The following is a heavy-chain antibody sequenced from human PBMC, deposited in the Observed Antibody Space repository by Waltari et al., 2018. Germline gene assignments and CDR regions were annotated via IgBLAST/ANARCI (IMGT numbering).Heavy chain of an antibody. CDR2: FAPEDGET. CDR3: ATSRYSSGWFDP. CDR1: GYTLTELS. Sequence: QVQLVQAGAEGKKPGASVKGSCKVSGYTLTELSMHWVRQAPGKGLGWMGGFAPEDGETIYAQKFQGSVTMTEASSTATAYMVLSSLSAEATAVYYCATSRYSSGWFDPWGQGTLVTVSS. J-gene: IGHJ5*02. V-gene: IGHV1-24*01. D-gene: IGHD5-18*01.